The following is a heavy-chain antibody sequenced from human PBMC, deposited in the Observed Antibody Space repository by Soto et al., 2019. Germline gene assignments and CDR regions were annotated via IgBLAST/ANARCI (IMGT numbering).Heavy chain of an antibody. V-gene: IGHV4-4*07. D-gene: IGHD2-2*02. CDR3: ARDLYCSSTSCYTEGANWFDP. J-gene: IGHJ5*02. CDR2: IYTSGST. CDR1: GGSISSYY. Sequence: PSETLSLTCTVSGGSISSYYWSWIRQPAGKGLEWSGRIYTSGSTNYNPSLKSRVTMSVDTSKNQFSLKLSSVTAADTAVYYCARDLYCSSTSCYTEGANWFDPWGQGTLVTVS.